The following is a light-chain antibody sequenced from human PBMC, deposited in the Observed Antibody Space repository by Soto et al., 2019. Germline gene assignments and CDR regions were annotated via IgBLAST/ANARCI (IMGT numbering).Light chain of an antibody. CDR2: EGS. Sequence: QSALTQPASVSGPPGQSITISCTGTSSDVGSYNLVSWYQQHPGKAPKLMIYEGSKRPSGVSNRFSGSKSGNTASLTISGLQAEDEADYYCCSYAGNSTFVFGIGTKLTVL. J-gene: IGLJ1*01. CDR1: SSDVGSYNL. CDR3: CSYAGNSTFV. V-gene: IGLV2-23*01.